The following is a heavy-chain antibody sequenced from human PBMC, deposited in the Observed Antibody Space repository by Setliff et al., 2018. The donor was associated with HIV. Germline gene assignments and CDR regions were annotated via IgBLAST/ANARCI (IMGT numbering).Heavy chain of an antibody. Sequence: SETLSLTCSVSGDSINNHNYYWGWIRQHPGKGLAWIASVFYTGSNYYRPSLKSRVTLSVELSKNHFSLELTSVTAADTAVYYCARQSYYVTGSFYTDVFDLWGQGTVVTVSS. CDR2: VFYTGSN. V-gene: IGHV4-39*01. D-gene: IGHD3-10*01. J-gene: IGHJ3*01. CDR3: ARQSYYVTGSFYTDVFDL. CDR1: GDSINNHNYY.